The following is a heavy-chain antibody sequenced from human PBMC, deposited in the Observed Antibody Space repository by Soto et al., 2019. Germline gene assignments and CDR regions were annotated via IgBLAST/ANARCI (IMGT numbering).Heavy chain of an antibody. CDR3: ARDSGQLWSSMYYFDY. J-gene: IGHJ4*02. Sequence: GGSLRLSCAASGFTFSSYAMHWVRQAPGKGLEWVAVISYDGSNKYYADSVKGRFTISRDNSKNTLYLQMNSLRAEDTAVYYCARDSGQLWSSMYYFDYWGQGTLVTVSS. CDR1: GFTFSSYA. CDR2: ISYDGSNK. D-gene: IGHD5-18*01. V-gene: IGHV3-30-3*01.